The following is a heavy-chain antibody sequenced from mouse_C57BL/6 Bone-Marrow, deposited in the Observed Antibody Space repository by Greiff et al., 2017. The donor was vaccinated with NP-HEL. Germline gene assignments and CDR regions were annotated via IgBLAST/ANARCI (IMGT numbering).Heavy chain of an antibody. J-gene: IGHJ2*01. CDR3: ARHLLLRYYFDY. CDR2: ISSGGSYT. V-gene: IGHV5-6*01. CDR1: GFTFSSYG. D-gene: IGHD1-1*01. Sequence: EVKLMESGGDLVKPGGSLKLSCAASGFTFSSYGMSWVRQTPDKRLEWVATISSGGSYTYYPDSVKGRFTISRDNAKNTLYLRMSSLKSEDTAMYYCARHLLLRYYFDYWGQGTTLTVSS.